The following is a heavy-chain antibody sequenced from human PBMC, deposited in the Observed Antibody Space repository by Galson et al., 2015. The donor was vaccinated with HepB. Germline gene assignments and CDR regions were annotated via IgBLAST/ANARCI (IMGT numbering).Heavy chain of an antibody. CDR3: AKDAKRGYSYGSHVFDI. Sequence: SLRLSCAGSGSTFRSYGMHWVRQAPGKGLEWVAVISYDGSSKYYADSVKGRFTISRDNSKKMLYLQMNSLRSDDTAVYYCAKDAKRGYSYGSHVFDIWGQGTTVTVSS. V-gene: IGHV3-30*18. CDR1: GSTFRSYG. J-gene: IGHJ3*02. D-gene: IGHD5-18*01. CDR2: ISYDGSSK.